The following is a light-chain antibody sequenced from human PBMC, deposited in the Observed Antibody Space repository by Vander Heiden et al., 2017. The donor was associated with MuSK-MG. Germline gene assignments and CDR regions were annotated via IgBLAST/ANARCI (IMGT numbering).Light chain of an antibody. Sequence: QSALTQPRSVSGSPGQSVTLSCAGTSSDVGTYNYLSWYQQHPGKAPKLMIYDVTKRPSGVPDRFSGSKSGDTASLTISGLQAEDESEYYCCSYAGSYTWVFGGGTKLTVL. CDR1: SSDVGTYNY. CDR2: DVT. V-gene: IGLV2-11*01. J-gene: IGLJ2*01. CDR3: CSYAGSYTWV.